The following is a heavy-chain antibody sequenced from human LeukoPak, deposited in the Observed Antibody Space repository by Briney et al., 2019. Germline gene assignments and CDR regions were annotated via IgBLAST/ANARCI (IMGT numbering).Heavy chain of an antibody. Sequence: ASVRVSCKASGYTFTRYGTSGVRQAPGPGLEWMGWMSAYSGDTNYAQKFQGRATMTTDTSTSTAYMVLRSLSSDDTAVYYCGRGPKAGGPHHDMDVWGRGTTVTVSS. J-gene: IGHJ6*02. D-gene: IGHD2-15*01. CDR3: GRGPKAGGPHHDMDV. CDR2: MSAYSGDT. CDR1: GYTFTRYG. V-gene: IGHV1-18*01.